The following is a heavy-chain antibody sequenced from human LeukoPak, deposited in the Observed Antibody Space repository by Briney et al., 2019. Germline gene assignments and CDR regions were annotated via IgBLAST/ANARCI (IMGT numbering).Heavy chain of an antibody. D-gene: IGHD1-1*01. V-gene: IGHV3-43D*03. J-gene: IGHJ4*02. CDR1: GFTFDDYV. Sequence: GGSLRLSCAASGFTFDDYVMYWVRQAPGKGLEWVSLINRDGGGTYYADSVKGRFTISRDNSKNSLYLQMNSLRVEDTALYYCAKERAGYGAGIDNWGQGTLVTVSS. CDR2: INRDGGGT. CDR3: AKERAGYGAGIDN.